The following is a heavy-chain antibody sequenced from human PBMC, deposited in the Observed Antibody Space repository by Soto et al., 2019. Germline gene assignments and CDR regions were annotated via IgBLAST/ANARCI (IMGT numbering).Heavy chain of an antibody. CDR3: ARQVVLTPWFDP. CDR1: GGSISSYY. V-gene: IGHV4-59*08. Sequence: PSETLSLACTVSGGSISSYYWSWIRQPPGKGLEWIGYIYYSGSTNYNPSLKSRVTISVDTSKNQFSLKLSSVTAADTAVYYCARQVVLTPWFDPWGQGTLVTVSS. J-gene: IGHJ5*02. CDR2: IYYSGST. D-gene: IGHD3-22*01.